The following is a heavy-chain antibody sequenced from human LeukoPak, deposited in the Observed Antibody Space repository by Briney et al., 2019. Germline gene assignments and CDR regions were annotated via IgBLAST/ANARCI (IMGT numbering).Heavy chain of an antibody. Sequence: SVTVSCKASGFTFTSSAVQWVRQARGQRLEWIGWIVVGSGNTNYAQKFQERVTITRDMSTSLVYMELSSLRSEDTAVYYCAAEAAYYYDSRDAFDVWGQGTMVTVSS. CDR2: IVVGSGNT. V-gene: IGHV1-58*01. J-gene: IGHJ3*01. CDR3: AAEAAYYYDSRDAFDV. D-gene: IGHD3-22*01. CDR1: GFTFTSSA.